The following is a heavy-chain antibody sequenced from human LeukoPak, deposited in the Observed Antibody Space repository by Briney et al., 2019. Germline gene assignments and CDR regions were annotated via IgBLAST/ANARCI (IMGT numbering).Heavy chain of an antibody. J-gene: IGHJ2*01. CDR1: GGSFSGYY. CDR3: ARGKRRPHWYFDL. CDR2: INHSGST. D-gene: IGHD5-24*01. Sequence: SETLSLTCAVYGGSFSGYYWSWIHQPPGKGLEWIGEINHSGSTNYNPSLKSRVTISVDTSKNQFSLRLSSVTAADTAVYYCARGKRRPHWYFDLWGRGTLVTVSS. V-gene: IGHV4-34*01.